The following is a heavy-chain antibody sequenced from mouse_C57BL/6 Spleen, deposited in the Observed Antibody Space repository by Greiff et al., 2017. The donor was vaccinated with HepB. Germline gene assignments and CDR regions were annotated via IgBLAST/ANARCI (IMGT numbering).Heavy chain of an antibody. CDR1: GFNIKDYY. CDR2: IDPEDGDT. Sequence: EVKLMESGAELVRPGASVKLSCTASGFNIKDYYMHWVKQRPEQGLEWIGRIDPEDGDTEYAPKFQGKATMTADTSSNTAYLQLSSLTSEDTAVYYCTNSLYYYGSSYNAMDYWGQGTSVTVSS. V-gene: IGHV14-1*01. CDR3: TNSLYYYGSSYNAMDY. D-gene: IGHD1-1*01. J-gene: IGHJ4*01.